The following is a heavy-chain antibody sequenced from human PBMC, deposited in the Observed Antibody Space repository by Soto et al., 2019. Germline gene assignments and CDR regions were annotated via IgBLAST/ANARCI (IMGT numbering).Heavy chain of an antibody. Sequence: PGGSLRLSCAASGFTFSSYGMHWVRQAPGKGLEWVAVIWYDGGNKYYADSVKGRFTISRDNSKNTLYLQMNCLRAEDTAVYYCARDLFRRFSYMGVWGKGTTVTVSS. CDR1: GFTFSSYG. V-gene: IGHV3-33*01. D-gene: IGHD3-3*01. CDR2: IWYDGGNK. CDR3: ARDLFRRFSYMGV. J-gene: IGHJ6*03.